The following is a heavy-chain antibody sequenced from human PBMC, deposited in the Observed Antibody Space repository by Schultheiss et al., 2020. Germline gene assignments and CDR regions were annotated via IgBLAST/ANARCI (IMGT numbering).Heavy chain of an antibody. CDR1: GGSVSSGSYY. V-gene: IGHV4-61*01. CDR2: IYYSGST. D-gene: IGHD3-9*01. J-gene: IGHJ4*02. CDR3: ARESGLRYFLDY. Sequence: SATLSLTCTVSGGSVSSGSYYWSWIRQPPGKGLEWIGYIYYSGSTNYNPSLKSRVTISVDTSKNQFSLKLSSVTAADTAVYYCARESGLRYFLDYWGQGTRGNV.